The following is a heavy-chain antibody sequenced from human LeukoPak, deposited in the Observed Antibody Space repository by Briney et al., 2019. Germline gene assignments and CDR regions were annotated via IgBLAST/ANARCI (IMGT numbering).Heavy chain of an antibody. J-gene: IGHJ4*02. D-gene: IGHD6-19*01. CDR1: GYTLTELS. CDR3: ATPPRYSSGWYGFDY. Sequence: ASVKVSCKVSGYTLTELSMHWVRQAPGKGLEWMGGFDPEDGETIYAQKFQGRVTMTEDTSTDTAYMGLSSLRSEDTAVYYCATPPRYSSGWYGFDYWGQGTLVTVSS. CDR2: FDPEDGET. V-gene: IGHV1-24*01.